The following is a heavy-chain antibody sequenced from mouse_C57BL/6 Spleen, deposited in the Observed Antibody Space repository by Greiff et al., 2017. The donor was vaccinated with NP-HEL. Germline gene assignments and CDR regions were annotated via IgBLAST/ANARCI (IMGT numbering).Heavy chain of an antibody. J-gene: IGHJ3*01. CDR1: GYTFTSYT. CDR2: INPSSGST. CDR3: ARVPQATPWFDD. V-gene: IGHV1-4*01. Sequence: VQLQESGAELARPFASVKLSCKASGYTFTSYTMHWVKQRPGQGLEWIGYINPSSGSTKSNQKFKDKATLTADKSSSTAYMQLSSLTTENYEVYNCARVPQATPWFDDWGKGTLVTVSA. D-gene: IGHD3-2*02.